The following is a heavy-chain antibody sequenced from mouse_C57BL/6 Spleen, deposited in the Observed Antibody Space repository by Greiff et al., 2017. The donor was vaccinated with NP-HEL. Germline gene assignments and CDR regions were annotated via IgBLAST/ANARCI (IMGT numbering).Heavy chain of an antibody. CDR3: ARNVDNYFDY. CDR1: GFPLTSYA. Sequence: VMLVESGPGLVAPSQSLSITCTVSGFPLTSYAISWVRQPPGKGLEWLGVIWPGGGTNYNSALISRQSISKNKSKSQVFLKMNSLQTDDTARYYSARNVDNYFDYWGKGTTLTVSS. V-gene: IGHV2-9-1*01. CDR2: IWPGGGT. J-gene: IGHJ2*01.